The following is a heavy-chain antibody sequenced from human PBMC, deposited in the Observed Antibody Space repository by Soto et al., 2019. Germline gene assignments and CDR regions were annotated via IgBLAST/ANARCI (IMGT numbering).Heavy chain of an antibody. CDR3: ARDLQQQLRDRYYYYMDV. J-gene: IGHJ6*03. D-gene: IGHD6-13*01. V-gene: IGHV3-7*01. Sequence: GGSLRLSCAASGFTFSMYWMTWVRQTPEKGLEWVANIKQDGTETYYVDSVKGRFTISRDNAMNSLYLQMNSLRAEDTAVYYCARDLQQQLRDRYYYYMDVWGKGTTVTVSS. CDR2: IKQDGTET. CDR1: GFTFSMYW.